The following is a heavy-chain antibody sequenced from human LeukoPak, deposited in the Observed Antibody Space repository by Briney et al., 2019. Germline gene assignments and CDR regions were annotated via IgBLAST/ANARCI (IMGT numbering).Heavy chain of an antibody. J-gene: IGHJ4*02. CDR1: GGSLSDYY. CDR2: INHGGST. CDR3: ARCGGYDYLDDY. Sequence: NPSETLSLTCAVYGGSLSDYYWTCVRQPPGKGLEWIGEINHGGSTKYNPSLESRVSISIDASKNQFFLKVSFMTAADTAVYFCARCGGYDYLDDYWGQGTLVAVSS. D-gene: IGHD5-12*01. V-gene: IGHV4-34*01.